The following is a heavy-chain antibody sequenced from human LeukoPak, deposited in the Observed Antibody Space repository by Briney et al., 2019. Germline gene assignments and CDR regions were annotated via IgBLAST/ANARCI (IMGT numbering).Heavy chain of an antibody. D-gene: IGHD6-19*01. CDR1: GFTFSSYG. V-gene: IGHV3-30*02. J-gene: IGHJ4*02. CDR2: IRYDGSNK. CDR3: AKDGRIAVAEAY. Sequence: PGGSLRLSCAASGFTFSSYGMHWVRQAPGKGLEWVAFIRYDGSNKYYADSVKGRFTISRDNSKNTLYLQMNSLRAEDTAVYYCAKDGRIAVAEAYWGQGTLVTVSS.